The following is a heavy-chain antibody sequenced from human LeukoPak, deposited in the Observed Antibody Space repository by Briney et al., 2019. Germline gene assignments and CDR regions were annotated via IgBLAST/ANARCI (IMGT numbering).Heavy chain of an antibody. Sequence: GGSLRLSCAASGSTFSDYYMSWIRQAPGKGLEWVSYISSSGSTIYYADSVKGRFTISRDNAKNSLYLQMNSLRAEDTAVYYCAREPSIVGATTGYFDYWGQGTLVTVSS. J-gene: IGHJ4*02. CDR1: GSTFSDYY. CDR3: AREPSIVGATTGYFDY. CDR2: ISSSGSTI. D-gene: IGHD1-26*01. V-gene: IGHV3-11*01.